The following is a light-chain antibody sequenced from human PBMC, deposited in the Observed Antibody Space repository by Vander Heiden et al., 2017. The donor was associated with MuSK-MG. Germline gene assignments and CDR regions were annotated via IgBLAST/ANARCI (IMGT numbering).Light chain of an antibody. CDR1: QSISSY. J-gene: IGKJ2*01. Sequence: DIQMTQSPSSLSASVGDRVTITCRASQSISSYLNWYQQKPGKAPKLLIYAASSLQSGVPSRFSGSGSGTDFTLTISRLQPEDFATYYCQQSYTMYTFGQGTKLEIK. V-gene: IGKV1-39*01. CDR3: QQSYTMYT. CDR2: AAS.